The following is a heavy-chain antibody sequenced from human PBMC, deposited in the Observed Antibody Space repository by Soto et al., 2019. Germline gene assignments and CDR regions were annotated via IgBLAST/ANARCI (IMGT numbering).Heavy chain of an antibody. D-gene: IGHD6-25*01. CDR2: INTYNGNT. CDR1: GYTFTNYG. Sequence: QVQLVQSGAEMKKPGASLRISCKASGYTFTNYGVSWVRQAPGQGLERMGWINTYNGNTNYEQKFQGRATVTTDTPTTTAYMELRSLRSDDTAVYYCARGADTTYFDYWGQGTLVTVSS. V-gene: IGHV1-18*01. J-gene: IGHJ4*02. CDR3: ARGADTTYFDY.